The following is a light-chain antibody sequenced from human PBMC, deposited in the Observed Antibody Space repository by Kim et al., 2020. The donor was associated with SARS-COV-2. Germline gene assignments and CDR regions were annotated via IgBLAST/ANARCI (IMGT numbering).Light chain of an antibody. V-gene: IGLV4-69*01. J-gene: IGLJ3*02. CDR2: LNSDGSH. Sequence: ASVKLTCTLSSGHSSYAIAWHQQQPDRGPRYLMNLNSDGSHRKGDGIPDRFSGSSSGAERYLTISSLQSEDEDDYYCQTWGTGIRVFGGGTQLTVL. CDR3: QTWGTGIRV. CDR1: SGHSSYA.